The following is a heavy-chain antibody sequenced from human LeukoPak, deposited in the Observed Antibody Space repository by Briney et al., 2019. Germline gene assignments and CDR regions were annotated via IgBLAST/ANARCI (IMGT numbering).Heavy chain of an antibody. CDR2: ISWNSGSI. CDR3: AKDITYGSGFDY. Sequence: GGSLRLSCAASGFTFDDYAMHWVRQAPGKGLEWVSGISWNSGSIGYADSVKGRFTISSDNAKNSLYLQMNSLRAEDTALYYCAKDITYGSGFDYWGQGTLVTVSS. V-gene: IGHV3-9*01. D-gene: IGHD3-10*01. J-gene: IGHJ4*02. CDR1: GFTFDDYA.